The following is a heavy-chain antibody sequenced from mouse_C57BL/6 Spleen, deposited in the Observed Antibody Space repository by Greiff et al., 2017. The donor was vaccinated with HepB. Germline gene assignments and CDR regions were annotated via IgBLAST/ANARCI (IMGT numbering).Heavy chain of an antibody. Sequence: VQLQQSGPELVKPGASVKIPCKASGYTFTDYNMDWVKQSHGKSLEWIGDINPNNGGTIYNQKFKGKATLTVDKSSSTAYMELRSLTSEDTAVYYCARGRGIYYDYDGHFDYWGQGTTLTVSS. CDR1: GYTFTDYN. V-gene: IGHV1-18*01. D-gene: IGHD2-4*01. CDR3: ARGRGIYYDYDGHFDY. CDR2: INPNNGGT. J-gene: IGHJ2*01.